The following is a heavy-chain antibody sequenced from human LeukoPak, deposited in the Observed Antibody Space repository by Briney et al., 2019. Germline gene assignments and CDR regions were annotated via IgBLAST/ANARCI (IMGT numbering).Heavy chain of an antibody. V-gene: IGHV1-58*02. D-gene: IGHD3-22*01. CDR1: GFTFTSSA. CDR2: IVVGSGNT. CDR3: AAGGPYSSGYSYYFDY. Sequence: EASVKVSRKASGFTFTSSAMQWVRQARGQRLEWIGWIVVGSGNTNYAQKFQERVTITRDMSTSTAYMELSSLRSEDTAVYYCAAGGPYSSGYSYYFDYWGQGTLVTVSS. J-gene: IGHJ4*02.